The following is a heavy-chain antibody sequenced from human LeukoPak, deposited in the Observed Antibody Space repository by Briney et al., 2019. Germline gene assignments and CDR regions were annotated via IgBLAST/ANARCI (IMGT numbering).Heavy chain of an antibody. CDR3: ARDRGPDYGMDV. J-gene: IGHJ6*02. Sequence: SETLSLTCAVSGGSISSSNWWSWVRQPPGKGLEWIGYIYCSGSTNYNPSLKSRVTISVDTSKNQFSLKLSSVTAADTAVYYCARDRGPDYGMDVWGQGTTVTVSS. CDR1: GGSISSSNW. D-gene: IGHD3-10*01. CDR2: IYCSGST. V-gene: IGHV4-4*02.